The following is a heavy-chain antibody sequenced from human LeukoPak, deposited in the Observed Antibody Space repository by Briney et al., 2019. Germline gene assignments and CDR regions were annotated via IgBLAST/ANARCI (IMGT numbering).Heavy chain of an antibody. CDR2: ISAYNGDT. CDR1: AYTLNFNS. Sequence: ASVTLSCSRAAYTLNFNSIRWVREAPGQGLEWMGWISAYNGDTNYAQKLQGRVTMTTDTSTSTAYMELRSLRSDYTAVYLRSIAIIRLLWRRETLVTVSS. J-gene: IGHJ4*02. D-gene: IGHD2/OR15-2a*01. V-gene: IGHV1-18*01. CDR3: SIAIIRLL.